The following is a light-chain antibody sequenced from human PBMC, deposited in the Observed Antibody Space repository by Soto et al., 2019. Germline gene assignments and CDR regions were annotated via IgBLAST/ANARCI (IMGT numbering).Light chain of an antibody. Sequence: EIVLTQSPATLSLSPGERATLSCRASQSVSSYLAWYQQKPGQAPRLLNYDASNRATGIPARFSGSGSGTDFTLTISSLEPEDFAVYYCQQRSNFYTFGQGTKLEIK. CDR1: QSVSSY. CDR2: DAS. V-gene: IGKV3-11*01. J-gene: IGKJ2*01. CDR3: QQRSNFYT.